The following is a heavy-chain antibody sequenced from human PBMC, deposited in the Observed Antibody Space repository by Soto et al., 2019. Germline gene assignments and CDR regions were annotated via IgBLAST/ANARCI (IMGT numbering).Heavy chain of an antibody. D-gene: IGHD3-3*01. CDR1: GYTFTSSG. CDR3: ASDQGIPTFRVYSTYYYGSDV. V-gene: IGHV1-18*01. CDR2: ISTDNGNT. J-gene: IGHJ6*02. Sequence: AAVRFSCRASGYTFTSSGISWVRQAPGQGLEGMGWISTDNGNTKYAQHLQGRVSMTADTSTSTAYMDLRSLRSDDTAVYYCASDQGIPTFRVYSTYYYGSDVWG.